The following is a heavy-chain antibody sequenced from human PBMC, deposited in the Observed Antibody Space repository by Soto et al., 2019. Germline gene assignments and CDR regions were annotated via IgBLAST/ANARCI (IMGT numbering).Heavy chain of an antibody. Sequence: SETLSLTCAVYGGSFSGYYWTWIRQPPGTELEWIGEINHSGSTNYNPSLKSRVTISVDTSKNEFSLRLSSVTAADTAVYYCARLNGYCISTNCHGYYGMDVWGQGTTVTVSS. J-gene: IGHJ6*02. V-gene: IGHV4-34*01. CDR2: INHSGST. CDR3: ARLNGYCISTNCHGYYGMDV. CDR1: GGSFSGYY. D-gene: IGHD2-2*03.